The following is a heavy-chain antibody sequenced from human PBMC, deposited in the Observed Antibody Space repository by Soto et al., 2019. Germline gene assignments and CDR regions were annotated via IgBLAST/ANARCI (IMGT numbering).Heavy chain of an antibody. J-gene: IGHJ5*01. CDR2: IYSSGVT. D-gene: IGHD3-10*01. V-gene: IGHV4-59*08. CDR3: GRPPPVPKILRGFDS. Sequence: PSETLSLTCTVSGGSISGYYWSWIRQPPGKGLEWIGYIYSSGVTRYNPSLQGRVTMSVDTSKNHFSLRLSSVTAADTAIYFCGRPPPVPKILRGFDSWGQGTLVTVSS. CDR1: GGSISGYY.